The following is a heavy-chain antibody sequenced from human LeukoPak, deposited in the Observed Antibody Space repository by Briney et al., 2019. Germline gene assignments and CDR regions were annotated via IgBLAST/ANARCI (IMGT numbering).Heavy chain of an antibody. Sequence: PGGSLRLSCAASGFTFDDYAMHWVRQAPGKGREWVSGISWNSGSIGYADSVKGRFTISRDNAKNSLYLQMNSLRAEDTALYYCAKDDYGGNSYYFDYWSQGTLVTVSS. J-gene: IGHJ4*02. V-gene: IGHV3-9*01. CDR1: GFTFDDYA. D-gene: IGHD4-23*01. CDR2: ISWNSGSI. CDR3: AKDDYGGNSYYFDY.